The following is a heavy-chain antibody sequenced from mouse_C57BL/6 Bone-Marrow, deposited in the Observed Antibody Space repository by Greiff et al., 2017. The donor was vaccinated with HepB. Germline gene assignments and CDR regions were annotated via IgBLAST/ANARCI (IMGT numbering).Heavy chain of an antibody. CDR1: GFTFSSYG. CDR3: ARHETGPDY. J-gene: IGHJ2*01. V-gene: IGHV5-6*01. D-gene: IGHD4-1*01. CDR2: ISSGGSYT. Sequence: EVNLVDSGGDLVKPGGSLKLSCAASGFTFSSYGMSWVRQTPDKRLEWVATISSGGSYTYYPDSVKGRFTISRDNAKNTLYLQMSSLKSEDTAMYYCARHETGPDYWGQGTTLTVSS.